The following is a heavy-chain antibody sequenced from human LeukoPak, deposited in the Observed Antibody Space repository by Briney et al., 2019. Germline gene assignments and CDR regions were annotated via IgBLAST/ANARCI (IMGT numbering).Heavy chain of an antibody. CDR1: GFSFNGYA. J-gene: IGHJ4*02. CDR2: TGGSDDNT. D-gene: IGHD6-19*01. CDR3: TKDLMTGFSSGWYLAY. V-gene: IGHV3-23*01. Sequence: QPGGSLRLSCEGSGFSFNGYAMSWVRQAPGKGLEWVAVTGGSDDNTHYADSVKGRFSISRDTSENRLYLQMNSLSPDDSALYYCTKDLMTGFSSGWYLAYWGQGTLVTVSS.